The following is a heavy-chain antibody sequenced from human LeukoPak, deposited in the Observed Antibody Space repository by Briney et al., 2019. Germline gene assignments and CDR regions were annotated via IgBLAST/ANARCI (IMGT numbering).Heavy chain of an antibody. CDR2: ISYSGST. CDR3: ARGFYNWNDGDY. J-gene: IGHJ4*02. D-gene: IGHD1-20*01. CDR1: GGSISGYY. Sequence: PSETLSLTCTVSGGSISGYYWSWIRQPPGKGLEWIGYISYSGSTNYNPSLKSRVTISVDTSKNLFSLNLKLTSVTAADTAVYYCARGFYNWNDGDYWGQGTLVTVSS. V-gene: IGHV4-59*01.